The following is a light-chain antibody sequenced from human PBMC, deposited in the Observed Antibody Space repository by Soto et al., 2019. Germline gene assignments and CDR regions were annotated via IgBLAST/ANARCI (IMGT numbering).Light chain of an antibody. CDR3: QQYSSYPLA. V-gene: IGKV1-5*01. CDR1: QAISGY. J-gene: IGKJ4*01. Sequence: DIQMTQSPSTLSASVADRVTIACRASQAISGYLAWYQRKPGKAPKLLIYDAANLQTGVSSRFSGSGSGTEFTLTINSLQLDDFATYYCQQYSSYPLACSGGTKVEIK. CDR2: DAA.